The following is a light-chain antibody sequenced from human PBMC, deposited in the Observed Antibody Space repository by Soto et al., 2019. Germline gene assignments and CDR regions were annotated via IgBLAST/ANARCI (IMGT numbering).Light chain of an antibody. J-gene: IGKJ1*01. CDR2: GAS. Sequence: EIVLTQSPGTLSLSPGERVTLSCRASQSVTTRLAWYQHKPGQAPTLLMSGASNRASGVPVRFSGSGSGTDFTLTITRLEPEDFAVYYCQQYGGSPRTFGQGTKVDIK. V-gene: IGKV3-20*01. CDR3: QQYGGSPRT. CDR1: QSVTTR.